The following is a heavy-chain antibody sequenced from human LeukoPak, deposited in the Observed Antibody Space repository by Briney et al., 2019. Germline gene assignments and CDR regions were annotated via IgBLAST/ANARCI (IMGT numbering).Heavy chain of an antibody. CDR1: GGSISSSSYY. CDR2: IYYSGST. V-gene: IGHV4-39*07. Sequence: SETLSLTCTVSGGSISSSSYYWGWIRQPPGKGLEWIGSIYYSGSTYYNPSLKGRVTISVDTSKNQFSLKLSSVTAADTAVYYCARDQFATVVRGFDYWGQGTLVTVSS. CDR3: ARDQFATVVRGFDY. J-gene: IGHJ4*02. D-gene: IGHD4-23*01.